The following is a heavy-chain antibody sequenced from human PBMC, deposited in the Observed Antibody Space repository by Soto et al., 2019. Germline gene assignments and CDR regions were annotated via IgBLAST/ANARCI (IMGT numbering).Heavy chain of an antibody. Sequence: KTSETLSLTCAVYGGSFSGYYWSWIRQPPGKGLEWIGEINHNGRNNYNPSLKSRVTISLDMSKNQISLKLTSVTAADTAVYYCARGGSSDWQVAFDFWGQGTMVTVSS. CDR2: INHNGRN. D-gene: IGHD6-19*01. J-gene: IGHJ3*01. V-gene: IGHV4-34*01. CDR1: GGSFSGYY. CDR3: ARGGSSDWQVAFDF.